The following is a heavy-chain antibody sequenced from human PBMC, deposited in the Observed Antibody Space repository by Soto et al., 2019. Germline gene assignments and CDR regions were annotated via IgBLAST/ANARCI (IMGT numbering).Heavy chain of an antibody. J-gene: IGHJ4*02. Sequence: QVQLQESGPGLVRPSETLSLTCTVSGASINSGPYYWGWIRQPPGKGLEWIGSISYLGTAYYNPPLKDRVTISVDTSKNHYSLYLKSVTAADTAVYYCANRFSGGRYFSSSDDYWGQGTLVTVSS. V-gene: IGHV4-39*02. CDR2: ISYLGTA. CDR1: GASINSGPYY. CDR3: ANRFSGGRYFSSSDDY. D-gene: IGHD6-6*01.